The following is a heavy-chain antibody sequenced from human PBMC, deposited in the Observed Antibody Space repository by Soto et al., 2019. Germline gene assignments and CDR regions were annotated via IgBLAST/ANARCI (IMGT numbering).Heavy chain of an antibody. CDR2: IWYDGSNK. CDR1: GFTFSNYG. CDR3: ASALETGDY. J-gene: IGHJ4*02. D-gene: IGHD3-10*01. V-gene: IGHV3-33*01. Sequence: QVQLVESGGGVVQPGRSLRLSCVASGFTFSNYGMHWVRQAPGKGPEWVEVIWYDGSNKDYADSVKGRFTISRDNSRNTLYLQMNSLGAEDTAVYYCASALETGDYWGQGNLVTVSS.